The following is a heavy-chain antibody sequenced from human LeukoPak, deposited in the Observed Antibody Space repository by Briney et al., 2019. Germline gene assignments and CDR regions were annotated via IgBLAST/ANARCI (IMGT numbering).Heavy chain of an antibody. V-gene: IGHV3-66*01. J-gene: IGHJ5*02. D-gene: IGHD1-26*01. CDR2: IYSGGST. Sequence: PGGSLRLSCAASGFTVSSNYMSWVRQAPGKGLEWVSVIYSGGSTYYADSVKGRFTISRDNSKNTLYLQMNSLRAEDTAVYYCARDRSWGAFDPWGQGTLVTVSS. CDR3: ARDRSWGAFDP. CDR1: GFTVSSNY.